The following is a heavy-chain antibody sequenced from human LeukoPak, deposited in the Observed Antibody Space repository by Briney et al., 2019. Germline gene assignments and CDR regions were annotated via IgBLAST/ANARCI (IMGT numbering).Heavy chain of an antibody. V-gene: IGHV3-30-3*01. CDR3: ARDLGAVEQWLVLDY. CDR2: ISYDGSNK. Sequence: GRSLRLCRAASGFTFSSYAMHWVRQAPGKGLEWVAVISYDGSNKYYADSVKGRFTISRDNSKNTLYLQMNSLRAEDTAVYYCARDLGAVEQWLVLDYWGQGTLVTVSS. J-gene: IGHJ4*02. D-gene: IGHD6-19*01. CDR1: GFTFSSYA.